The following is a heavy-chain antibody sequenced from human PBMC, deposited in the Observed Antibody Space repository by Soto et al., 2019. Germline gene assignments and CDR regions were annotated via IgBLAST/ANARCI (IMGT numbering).Heavy chain of an antibody. CDR1: GGSISSYY. V-gene: IGHV4-59*01. CDR3: ARGLTRDYDFWSGYYPNYDYYGMDV. D-gene: IGHD3-3*01. CDR2: IYYSGST. Sequence: SETLSLTCTVSGGSISSYYWSWIRQPPGKGLEWIGYIYYSGSTNYNPSLKSRVTISVDTSKNQFSLKLSSVTAADTAVYYCARGLTRDYDFWSGYYPNYDYYGMDVWGQGTTVTVSS. J-gene: IGHJ6*02.